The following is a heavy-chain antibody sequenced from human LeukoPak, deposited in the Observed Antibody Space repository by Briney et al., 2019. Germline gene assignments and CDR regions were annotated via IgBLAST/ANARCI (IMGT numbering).Heavy chain of an antibody. D-gene: IGHD2-15*01. CDR1: GFTFSSYW. V-gene: IGHV3-7*01. CDR2: IKQDGSNK. CDR3: AKERLGYCSGGSCSSFDY. Sequence: TGGSLRLSCAASGFTFSSYWMSWVRQAPGEGLEWVANIKQDGSNKYYADSVKGRFTISRDNSKNTLYLQMNSLRAEDTAVYYCAKERLGYCSGGSCSSFDYWGQGTLVTVSS. J-gene: IGHJ4*02.